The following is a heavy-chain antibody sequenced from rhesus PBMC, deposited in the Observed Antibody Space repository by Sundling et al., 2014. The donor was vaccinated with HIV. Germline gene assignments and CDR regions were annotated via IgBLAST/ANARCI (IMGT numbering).Heavy chain of an antibody. CDR1: GFTFSNYG. Sequence: EVQLVETGGGLVQPGGSLKLSCAASGFTFSNYGMSWVRQAPGKGLEWVSAINNAGGSTYYADSVKGRFTISRDNSKNTLSLQMNSLRAEDTAVYYCAKDRGSYFYSGSYRYFDYWGQGVLVTVSS. CDR2: INNAGGST. V-gene: IGHV3S42*01. J-gene: IGHJ4*01. D-gene: IGHD3-16*01. CDR3: AKDRGSYFYSGSYRYFDY.